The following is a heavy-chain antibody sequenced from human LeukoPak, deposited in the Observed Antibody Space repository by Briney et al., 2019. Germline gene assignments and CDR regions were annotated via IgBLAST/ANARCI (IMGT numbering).Heavy chain of an antibody. CDR1: GYTFTGYY. D-gene: IGHD3-10*01. CDR3: ARGGEYYYGSGTYYFDY. V-gene: IGHV1-2*02. Sequence: ASVKVSCKASGYTFTGYYMHWVQQAPGQGLEWMGWINPNSGGTNYAQKFQGRVTMTRDTSISTAYMELSRLRSDDTAVYYCARGGEYYYGSGTYYFDYWGQGTLVTVSS. CDR2: INPNSGGT. J-gene: IGHJ4*02.